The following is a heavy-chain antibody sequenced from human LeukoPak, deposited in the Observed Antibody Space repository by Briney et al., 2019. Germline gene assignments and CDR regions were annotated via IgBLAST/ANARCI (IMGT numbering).Heavy chain of an antibody. CDR1: GYTFTSYG. CDR3: ARADFYDNRGYFYENACDY. J-gene: IGHJ4*02. Sequence: ASVTVSCKASGYTFTSYGISWVRQAPGQGLEWMGWISANNGNANYAQKIQDRVTMTIDTSTSTAYMDLRSLRSDDTAVFYCARADFYDNRGYFYENACDYWGQGTLVTVSS. V-gene: IGHV1-18*01. D-gene: IGHD3-22*01. CDR2: ISANNGNA.